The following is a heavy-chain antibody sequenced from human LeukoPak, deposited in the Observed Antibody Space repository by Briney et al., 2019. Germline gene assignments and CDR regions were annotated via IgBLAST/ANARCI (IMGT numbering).Heavy chain of an antibody. D-gene: IGHD3-3*01. CDR2: IYYYRCGT. J-gene: IGHJ5*02. CDR3: ARSPGFLEWLPTTNWFDP. V-gene: IGHV1-2*02. CDR1: RYTLTHYY. Sequence: SAVQVSCQACRYTLTHYYRHWVGQAPGHGLEWMGLIYYYRCGTNYAQKLQGRVTIPRDTSISPPYVELSRLSSYDTAVYYCARSPGFLEWLPTTNWFDPWGQGSLVTVSS.